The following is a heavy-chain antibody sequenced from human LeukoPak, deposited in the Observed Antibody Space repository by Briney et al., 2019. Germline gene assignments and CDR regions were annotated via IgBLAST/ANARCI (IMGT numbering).Heavy chain of an antibody. J-gene: IGHJ3*02. CDR1: GYSFTSYW. CDR3: ARHVRVVFTLDAFNI. D-gene: IGHD3-22*01. Sequence: GKSLKISCKGSGYSFTSYWIGWVRQMPGKGLEWMGIIYPGDSDTRYSPSFQGQVTISADKSISTAYLQWSSLKASDTAMYYCARHVRVVFTLDAFNIWGKGTMVTVSS. V-gene: IGHV5-51*01. CDR2: IYPGDSDT.